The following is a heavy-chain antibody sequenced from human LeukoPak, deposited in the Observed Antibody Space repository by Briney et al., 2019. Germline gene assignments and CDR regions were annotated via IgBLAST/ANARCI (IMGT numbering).Heavy chain of an antibody. CDR3: ARYCSSTSCRHLDV. CDR2: IYTSGST. CDR1: GGSISSYY. V-gene: IGHV4-4*07. J-gene: IGHJ6*04. D-gene: IGHD2-2*01. Sequence: SETLSLTCTVSGGSISSYYWSWIRQPAGKGLEWIGRIYTSGSTYYNPSLKSRVTISVDTSKNQFSLKLSSVTAADTAVYYCARYCSSTSCRHLDVWGKGTTVTVSS.